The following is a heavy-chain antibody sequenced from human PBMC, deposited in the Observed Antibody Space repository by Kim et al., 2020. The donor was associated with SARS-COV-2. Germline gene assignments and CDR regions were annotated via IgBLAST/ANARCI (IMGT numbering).Heavy chain of an antibody. CDR1: GDSFSAYY. CDR2: IFYGGDT. J-gene: IGHJ4*02. V-gene: IGHV4-59*01. CDR3: ARSEGRASWHQFDY. Sequence: SETLSLTCTVSGDSFSAYYWSWIRHLPGKGLEWIGYIFYGGDTNYNPSLKSRVTMSWDTSRNEFSVDLASVTDADTAIYYCARSEGRASWHQFDYLGQG.